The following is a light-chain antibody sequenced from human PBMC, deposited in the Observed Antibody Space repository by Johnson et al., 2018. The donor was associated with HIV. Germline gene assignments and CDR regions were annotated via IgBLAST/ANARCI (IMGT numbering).Light chain of an antibody. CDR2: DNN. CDR3: AAWDDSLNGYV. J-gene: IGLJ1*01. Sequence: QSVLTQPPSVSAAPGQKVTISCSGSSSNIGNNYVSWYQQLPGTAPKLLIYDNNKRPSGIPDRFSASKSGSSATLDITGLQTGDEADYYCAAWDDSLNGYVFGTETKVTVL. V-gene: IGLV1-51*01. CDR1: SSNIGNNY.